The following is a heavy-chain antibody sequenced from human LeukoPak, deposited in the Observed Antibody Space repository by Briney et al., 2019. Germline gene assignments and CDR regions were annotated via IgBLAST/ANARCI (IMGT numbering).Heavy chain of an antibody. D-gene: IGHD5-12*01. CDR3: ARESGYSGYDYDY. V-gene: IGHV3-66*01. Sequence: GGSLRLSCAASGFTFRSYAMNWVRQAPGKGLEWVSVIYSGGSTYYADSVKGRFTISRDNSKNTLYLQMNSLRAENTAVYYCARESGYSGYDYDYWGQGTLVTVSS. J-gene: IGHJ4*02. CDR2: IYSGGST. CDR1: GFTFRSYA.